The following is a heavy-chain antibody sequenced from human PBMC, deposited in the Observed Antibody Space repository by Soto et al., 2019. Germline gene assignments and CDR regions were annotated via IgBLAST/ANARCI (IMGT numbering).Heavy chain of an antibody. CDR2: IWYDGRSK. Sequence: QVQLVESGGGVVQPGRSLRLSCAASGFTFSNYGLHWVRQAPGKGLEWVADIWYDGRSKNYVDSVKGRFTISRDNSKNTLYLEMNSLRAEVSAVYYCGRVDRYYGMAVWGQGTTVTVSS. V-gene: IGHV3-33*01. J-gene: IGHJ6*02. CDR1: GFTFSNYG. CDR3: GRVDRYYGMAV.